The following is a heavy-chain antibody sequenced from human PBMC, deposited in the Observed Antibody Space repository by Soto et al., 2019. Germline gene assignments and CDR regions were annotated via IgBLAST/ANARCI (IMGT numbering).Heavy chain of an antibody. J-gene: IGHJ4*02. CDR1: GFTFSSYG. D-gene: IGHD5-18*01. CDR2: ISYDGSNK. Sequence: QVQLVESGGGVVQPGRSLRLSCAASGFTFSSYGMHWVRQAPGKGLEWVAVISYDGSNKYYADSVKGRITISRDNSKNTLYLQMNSLRAEDTAVYYCAKDLTAMSSGDYWGQGTLVTVSS. CDR3: AKDLTAMSSGDY. V-gene: IGHV3-30*18.